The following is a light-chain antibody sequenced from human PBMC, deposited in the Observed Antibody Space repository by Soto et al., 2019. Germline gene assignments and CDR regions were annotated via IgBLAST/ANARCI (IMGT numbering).Light chain of an antibody. CDR3: QSYDSSLSGPYV. J-gene: IGLJ1*01. V-gene: IGLV1-40*01. CDR1: SSNIGAGYD. CDR2: GNS. Sequence: QSVLTQPPSVSGAPGQRVTISCTGSSSNIGAGYDVHWYQQLPGTAPKLLIYGNSNRPSGVPDRFSVSKSGTSASLAITGLQAEDEADYYCQSYDSSLSGPYVFGTGTQLTVL.